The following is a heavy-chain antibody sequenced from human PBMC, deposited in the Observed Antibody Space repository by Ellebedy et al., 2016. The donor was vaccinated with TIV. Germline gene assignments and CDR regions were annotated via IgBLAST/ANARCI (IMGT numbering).Heavy chain of an antibody. CDR2: ISGLGEST. Sequence: GESLKISCATPGFIFSDYPISWVRQPPGKGLDWVSTISGLGESTFAADSVKGRFTISRDFSKRTVYLQMNSLRVEDTAVYFCATRGHSIGWFADWGQGTLVTVSS. CDR3: ATRGHSIGWFAD. CDR1: GFIFSDYP. D-gene: IGHD3-22*01. V-gene: IGHV3-23*01. J-gene: IGHJ5*02.